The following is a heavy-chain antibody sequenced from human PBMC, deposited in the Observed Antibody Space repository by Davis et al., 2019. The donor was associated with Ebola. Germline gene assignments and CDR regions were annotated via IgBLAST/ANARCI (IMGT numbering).Heavy chain of an antibody. V-gene: IGHV3-30*02. Sequence: GESLKISCAASGFTFSSYGMYWVRQAPGKGLEWVAFIRFDGSEKYYADSVKGRFTISRENSKATLDLQMNSLRAEDTAVYYCAKGDNSGWYGVDSWGQGTLVTVSS. J-gene: IGHJ4*02. D-gene: IGHD6-19*01. CDR1: GFTFSSYG. CDR2: IRFDGSEK. CDR3: AKGDNSGWYGVDS.